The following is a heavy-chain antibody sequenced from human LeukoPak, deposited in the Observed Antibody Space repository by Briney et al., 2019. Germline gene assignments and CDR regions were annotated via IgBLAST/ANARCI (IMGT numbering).Heavy chain of an antibody. CDR1: GYTFTSYG. J-gene: IGHJ4*02. Sequence: GTSVKVSCKASGYTFTSYGISWVRQAPGQGLEWMGWISAYNGNTNYAQKLQGRVTMTTDNSTSTAYMELRSLRSDDTAVYYCARWEYYYDSSGYYSWGQGTLVTVSS. CDR3: ARWEYYYDSSGYYS. V-gene: IGHV1-18*01. D-gene: IGHD3-22*01. CDR2: ISAYNGNT.